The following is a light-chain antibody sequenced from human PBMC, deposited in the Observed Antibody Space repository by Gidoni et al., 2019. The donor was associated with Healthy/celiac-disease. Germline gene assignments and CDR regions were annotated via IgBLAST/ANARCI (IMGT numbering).Light chain of an antibody. CDR3: QQYGSSFT. Sequence: EIVFTQSPGTLSLSPGERATLSCRASQSVSSSYLAWYQKKPGQATSPLIYGASSRATGIPDRFSGSGSGTDFTLTVSRLEHEDFAVYYCQQYGSSFTFGQXTRLEIK. V-gene: IGKV3-20*01. CDR1: QSVSSSY. CDR2: GAS. J-gene: IGKJ5*01.